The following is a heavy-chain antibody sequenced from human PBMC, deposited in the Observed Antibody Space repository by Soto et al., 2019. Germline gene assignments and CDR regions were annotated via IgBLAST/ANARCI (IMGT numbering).Heavy chain of an antibody. CDR1: GDTFTSLH. Sequence: SVKLSCKACGDTFTSLHISWVRQAPGQGLEWMGWISAYNGNTNYAQNLQGRVTMTTDTSTSTAYMELRSLRSDDTAMYYCARDSPPIASWGQGTLVTVSS. D-gene: IGHD3-3*02. J-gene: IGHJ5*02. V-gene: IGHV1-18*01. CDR3: ARDSPPIAS. CDR2: ISAYNGNT.